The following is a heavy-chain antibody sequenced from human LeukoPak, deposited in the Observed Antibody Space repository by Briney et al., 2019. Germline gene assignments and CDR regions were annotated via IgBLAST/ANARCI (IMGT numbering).Heavy chain of an antibody. CDR2: IYYSGST. CDR3: ARGSDYYDSSGLNYFDY. J-gene: IGHJ4*02. CDR1: GGSISSGEYY. Sequence: SETLSLTCSVSGGSISSGEYYWSWIRQPPGKGLEWIGYIYYSGSTYYNPSLKSRVTISVDTSKNQFSLKLSSVTAADTAVYYCARGSDYYDSSGLNYFDYWGQGTLVTVSS. V-gene: IGHV4-30-4*01. D-gene: IGHD3-22*01.